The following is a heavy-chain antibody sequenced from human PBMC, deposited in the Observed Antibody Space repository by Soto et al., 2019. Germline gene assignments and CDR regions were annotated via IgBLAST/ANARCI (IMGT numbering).Heavy chain of an antibody. CDR3: ARLRVFWSAYPQPAHLAY. CDR2: IYFSGST. J-gene: IGHJ4*02. V-gene: IGHV4-39*01. D-gene: IGHD3-3*01. Sequence: SETLSLTCTVSGGSISSTSHYWGWIRQPPGKGLEWIGNIYFSGSTYYNPSLKSRVTISVDTSKDQFSLRLSSVTAADTAVYYCARLRVFWSAYPQPAHLAYWGQGTLVTVSS. CDR1: GGSISSTSHY.